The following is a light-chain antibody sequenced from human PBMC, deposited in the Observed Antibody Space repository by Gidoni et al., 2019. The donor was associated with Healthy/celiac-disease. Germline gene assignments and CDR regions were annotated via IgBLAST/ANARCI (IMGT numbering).Light chain of an antibody. CDR2: LGS. CDR3: MQAIQTPWT. V-gene: IGKV2-28*01. Sequence: DIVIPQSPISLPVTPGEPASISCRSSQSLLHRNGYNYLDWYLQKPGQSPQLLIYLGSNRASGVPDRFSGSGSGTDFTLKISRVEAEDVGVYYCMQAIQTPWTFGQGTKVEIK. CDR1: QSLLHRNGYNY. J-gene: IGKJ1*01.